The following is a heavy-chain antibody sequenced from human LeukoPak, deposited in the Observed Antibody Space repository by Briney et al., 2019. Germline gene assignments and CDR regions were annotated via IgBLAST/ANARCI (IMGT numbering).Heavy chain of an antibody. Sequence: SQTLSLTCTVSGCSISSGDYYWSWIRQPPGKGLEWIGYIYYSGSTYYNPSLKSRVTISVDTSKNQFSLKLSSVTAADTAVYYCARELGDRGAGSFDYWGQGTLVTVSS. CDR2: IYYSGST. CDR1: GCSISSGDYY. J-gene: IGHJ4*02. CDR3: ARELGDRGAGSFDY. D-gene: IGHD1-14*01. V-gene: IGHV4-30-4*01.